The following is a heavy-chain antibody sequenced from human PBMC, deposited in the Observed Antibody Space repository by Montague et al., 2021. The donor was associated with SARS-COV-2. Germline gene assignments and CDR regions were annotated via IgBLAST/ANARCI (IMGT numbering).Heavy chain of an antibody. Sequence: SETLSLTCAVSGASISSSHWWSWIRQPPGKGLEWMVEIYHTGSTNYNPSLKSRVTISVDKSKNQFSLKLSSVTAADTAVYFCARAPIVEAGKNAFDIWGQGTMVTVSS. J-gene: IGHJ3*02. CDR3: ARAPIVEAGKNAFDI. CDR1: GASISSSHW. D-gene: IGHD6-19*01. V-gene: IGHV4-4*02. CDR2: IYHTGST.